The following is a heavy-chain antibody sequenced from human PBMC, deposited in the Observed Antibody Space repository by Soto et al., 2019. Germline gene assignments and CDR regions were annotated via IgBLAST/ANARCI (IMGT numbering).Heavy chain of an antibody. Sequence: QMQLQESGPGLLRPSETLSLTCTVSGGSISTSRYYWVWIRQAPGKGLEWIATIYHNGSTYYNPSLKSRVTISLDTSTKHFSLMVNSVTAADTAVFYCASLVNVQHEYFDPWGQGILVPVSS. J-gene: IGHJ4*02. V-gene: IGHV4-39*02. CDR2: IYHNGST. CDR3: ASLVNVQHEYFDP. CDR1: GGSISTSRYY. D-gene: IGHD6-6*01.